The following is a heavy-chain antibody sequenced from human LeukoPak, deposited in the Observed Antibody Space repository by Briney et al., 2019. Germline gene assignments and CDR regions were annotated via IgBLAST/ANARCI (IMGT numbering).Heavy chain of an antibody. CDR2: INHSGST. Sequence: SETLSLTCAVYGGSFSGYYWSWIRQPPGKGLEWIGEINHSGSTNYNPSLKSRVTISVDTSENQFSLKLSSVTAADTAVYYCARRRGSYYRDAFDIWGQGTMVTVSS. D-gene: IGHD1-26*01. CDR3: ARRRGSYYRDAFDI. J-gene: IGHJ3*02. CDR1: GGSFSGYY. V-gene: IGHV4-34*01.